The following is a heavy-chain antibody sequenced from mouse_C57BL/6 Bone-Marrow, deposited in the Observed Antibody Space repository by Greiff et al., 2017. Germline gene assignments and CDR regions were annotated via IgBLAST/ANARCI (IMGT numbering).Heavy chain of an antibody. CDR3: ARNCYYFDY. CDR1: GYAFTNYL. V-gene: IGHV1-54*01. D-gene: IGHD4-1*01. CDR2: INPGSGGT. J-gene: IGHJ2*01. Sequence: VQLQQSGAELVRPGTSVKVSCKASGYAFTNYLIEWVKQRPGQGLEWIGVINPGSGGTNYNETFKGKATLTADKSSSTAYMQLSSLTSEDSAVYFWARNCYYFDYWGQGTTLTVSS.